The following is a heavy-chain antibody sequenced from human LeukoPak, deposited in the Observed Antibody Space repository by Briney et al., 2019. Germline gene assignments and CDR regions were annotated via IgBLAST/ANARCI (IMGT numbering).Heavy chain of an antibody. V-gene: IGHV3-9*03. Sequence: PGGSLRLSCAASGFTFDDYAMHWVRQAPGKGLEWVSGISWNSGSIGYADSVKGRFTISRDNAKNSLYLQMNSLRAEDMALYYCAKDVKFMIVGPYDYWGQGTLVTVSS. CDR3: AKDVKFMIVGPYDY. J-gene: IGHJ4*02. CDR1: GFTFDDYA. D-gene: IGHD3-22*01. CDR2: ISWNSGSI.